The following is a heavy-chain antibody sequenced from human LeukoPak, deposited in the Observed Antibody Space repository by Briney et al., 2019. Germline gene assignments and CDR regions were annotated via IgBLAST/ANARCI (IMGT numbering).Heavy chain of an antibody. V-gene: IGHV4-59*01. CDR2: IYYSGYT. D-gene: IGHD3-10*01. J-gene: IGHJ6*03. Sequence: SETLSLTCTDSGGSISSYYWSWIRHPPGKRLEWIGCIYYSGYTNYKSSLKSRVTISVDTSKNQFSLKLSSVTAADTAVYYCARTTMVRGTYYMDVWGKGTTVTVSS. CDR1: GGSISSYY. CDR3: ARTTMVRGTYYMDV.